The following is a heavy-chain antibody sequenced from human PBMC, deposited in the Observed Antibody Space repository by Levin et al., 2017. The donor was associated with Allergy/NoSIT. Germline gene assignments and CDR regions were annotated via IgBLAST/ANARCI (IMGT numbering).Heavy chain of an antibody. V-gene: IGHV3-74*01. CDR3: ASPGIQPRPGYYFDY. J-gene: IGHJ4*02. Sequence: GGSLRLSCAASGFTFSSYWMHWVRQAPGKGLVWVSRINSDGSSTSYADSVKGRFTISRDNAKNTLYLQMNSLRAEDTAVYYCASPGIQPRPGYYFDYWGQGTLVTVSS. CDR1: GFTFSSYW. D-gene: IGHD5-18*01. CDR2: INSDGSST.